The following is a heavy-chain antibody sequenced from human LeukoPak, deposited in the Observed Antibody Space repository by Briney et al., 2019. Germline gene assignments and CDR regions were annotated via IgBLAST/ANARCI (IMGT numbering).Heavy chain of an antibody. J-gene: IGHJ6*03. CDR1: GYTFTGYY. CDR3: ASQNGVAVASRGPYYYYYMDV. CDR2: INPNSGGT. V-gene: IGHV1-2*06. Sequence: ASVKVSSXASGYTFTGYYMHWVRQAPGQGLEWMGRINPNSGGTNYAQKFQARVTMTRDTSISTAYMELSRLRSDDTAVYYCASQNGVAVASRGPYYYYYMDVWGIGTTVTVSS. D-gene: IGHD6-19*01.